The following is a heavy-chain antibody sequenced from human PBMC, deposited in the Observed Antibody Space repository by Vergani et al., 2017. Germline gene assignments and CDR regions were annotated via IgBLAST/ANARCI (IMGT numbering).Heavy chain of an antibody. CDR1: GGSITSSSYY. J-gene: IGHJ4*02. CDR2: IYHSGGA. Sequence: QLHLQESGPGLVKPSETLSLTCTVSGGSITSSSYYWGWIRQPPGKGLEWIGNIYHSGGAYYNPSLKGRVTISVDTSKNQFSLKLSSVTAADTAVYYCARATTVTIDYWGQGTLVTVSS. V-gene: IGHV4-39*01. CDR3: ARATTVTIDY. D-gene: IGHD4-17*01.